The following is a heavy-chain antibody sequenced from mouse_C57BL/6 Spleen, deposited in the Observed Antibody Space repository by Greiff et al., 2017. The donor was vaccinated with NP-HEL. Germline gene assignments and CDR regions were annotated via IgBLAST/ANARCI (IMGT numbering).Heavy chain of an antibody. D-gene: IGHD3-1*01. CDR3: ARRARDYAMDY. V-gene: IGHV5-17*01. J-gene: IGHJ4*01. CDR2: ISSGSSTI. Sequence: DVQLVESGGGLVKPGGSLKLSCAASGFTFSDYGMHWVRQAPEKGLEWVAYISSGSSTIYYADTVKGRFTISRDNAKNTLFLQMTSLRSEDTAMYYCARRARDYAMDYWGQGTSVTVSS. CDR1: GFTFSDYG.